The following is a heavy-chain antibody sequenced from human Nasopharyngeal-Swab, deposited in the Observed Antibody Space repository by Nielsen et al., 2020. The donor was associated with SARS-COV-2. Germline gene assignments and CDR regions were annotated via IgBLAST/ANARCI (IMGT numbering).Heavy chain of an antibody. CDR3: ARVFGWELLRDGFDY. V-gene: IGHV3-7*01. Sequence: GESLKISCAASGFTFSSYWMSWVRQAPGKGLEWVANIKQDGSEKYYVDSVKGRFTISRDNAKNSLYLQMNSLRAEDTAVYYCARVFGWELLRDGFDYWGQGPLLPVSS. CDR1: GFTFSSYW. D-gene: IGHD1-26*01. CDR2: IKQDGSEK. J-gene: IGHJ4*02.